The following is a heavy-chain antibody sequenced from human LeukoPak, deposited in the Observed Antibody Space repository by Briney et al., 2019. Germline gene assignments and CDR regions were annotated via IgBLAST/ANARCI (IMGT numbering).Heavy chain of an antibody. Sequence: SVKVSCKASGFTFTSSAAQWVRQARGQRLEWIGWIVVGSGNTNYAQKFQERVTITRDMSTSTAYMELSSLRSEDTAVYYCAAERGYSGYDDGDRYFDYWGQGTLVTVSS. CDR2: IVVGSGNT. CDR3: AAERGYSGYDDGDRYFDY. CDR1: GFTFTSSA. D-gene: IGHD5-12*01. J-gene: IGHJ4*02. V-gene: IGHV1-58*01.